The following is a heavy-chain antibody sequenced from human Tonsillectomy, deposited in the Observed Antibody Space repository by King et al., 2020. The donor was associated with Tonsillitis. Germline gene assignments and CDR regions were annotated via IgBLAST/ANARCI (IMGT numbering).Heavy chain of an antibody. CDR3: ARLAGGDSSGYPHDAFDI. J-gene: IGHJ3*02. Sequence: VQLQESGPGLVKPSETLSLTCTVSRGSISSYYWSWIRPPPGKGLDWIGYIYDTGSTNYNPSLKSRVTISVDTYKNQFSLKLSSVTAADTAVYYCARLAGGDSSGYPHDAFDIWGQGTMVTVSS. D-gene: IGHD3-22*01. CDR2: IYDTGST. V-gene: IGHV4-59*08. CDR1: RGSISSYY.